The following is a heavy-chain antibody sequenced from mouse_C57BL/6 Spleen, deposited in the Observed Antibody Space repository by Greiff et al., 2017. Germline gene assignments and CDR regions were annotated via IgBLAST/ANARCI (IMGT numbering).Heavy chain of an antibody. CDR1: GFTFSSYA. CDR2: ISSGGDYI. J-gene: IGHJ4*01. D-gene: IGHD2-3*01. V-gene: IGHV5-9-1*02. Sequence: EVKLVESGDGLVKPGGSLKLSCAASGFTFSSYAMSWVRQTPEKRLEWVAYISSGGDYIYYADTVKGRFTIARDNARNTLYLQMSSLKSEDTAMYYCTRDGDYSMDYWGQGTSVTVSS. CDR3: TRDGDYSMDY.